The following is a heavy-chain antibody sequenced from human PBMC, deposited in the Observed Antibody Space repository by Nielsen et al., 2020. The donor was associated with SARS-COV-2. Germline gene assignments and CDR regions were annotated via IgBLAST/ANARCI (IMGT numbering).Heavy chain of an antibody. J-gene: IGHJ4*02. CDR1: GFTFSSYS. CDR2: ISSSSSYI. V-gene: IGHV3-21*01. CDR3: ARAGLLAAILDY. Sequence: GESLKISCAASGFTFSSYSMNWVRQAPGKGLEWVSSISSSSSYIYYADSVKGRFTISRDNAKNSLYLQMNSLRAEDTAVYYCARAGLLAAILDYWGQGTLVTVSS. D-gene: IGHD2-2*02.